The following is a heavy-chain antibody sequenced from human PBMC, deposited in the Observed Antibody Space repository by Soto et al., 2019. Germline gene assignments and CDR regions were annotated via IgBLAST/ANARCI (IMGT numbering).Heavy chain of an antibody. J-gene: IGHJ1*01. Sequence: SVKVSCKASGGTFSSYAISWVRQAPGQGLEWMGGIIPIFGTANYAQKFQGRVTITADESTSTAYMELSGLRSEDTAVYYCAMGATLEYFQHWGQGTLVTVSS. CDR1: GGTFSSYA. CDR2: IIPIFGTA. CDR3: AMGATLEYFQH. V-gene: IGHV1-69*13. D-gene: IGHD1-26*01.